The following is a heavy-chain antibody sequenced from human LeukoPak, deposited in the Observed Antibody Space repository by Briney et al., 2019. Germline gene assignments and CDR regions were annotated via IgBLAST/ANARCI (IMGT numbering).Heavy chain of an antibody. CDR3: ARTRRYSIRPMDV. D-gene: IGHD2-8*01. CDR1: GFTFSSYG. CDR2: ISYDGSNK. Sequence: EAGGSLRLSCAASGFTFSSYGMHWVRQAPGKGLEWVAVISYDGSNKYYADSVKGRFTISRDNSKNTLYLQMNSLRAEDTAVYYCARTRRYSIRPMDVWGKGTTVTVSS. J-gene: IGHJ6*03. V-gene: IGHV3-30*19.